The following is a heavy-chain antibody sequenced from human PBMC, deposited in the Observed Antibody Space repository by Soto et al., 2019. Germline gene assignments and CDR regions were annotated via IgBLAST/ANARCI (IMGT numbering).Heavy chain of an antibody. CDR1: GGSISSGDYY. D-gene: IGHD6-13*01. CDR2: IYYSGST. V-gene: IGHV4-30-4*01. Sequence: PSETLSLTCTVSGGSISSGDYYWSWIRQPPGKGLEWIGYIYYSGSTYYNPSLKSRVTISVDTSKNQFSLKLSSVTAADTAVYYCALHSSSLYDEWFDPWGQGTLVTVSS. J-gene: IGHJ5*02. CDR3: ALHSSSLYDEWFDP.